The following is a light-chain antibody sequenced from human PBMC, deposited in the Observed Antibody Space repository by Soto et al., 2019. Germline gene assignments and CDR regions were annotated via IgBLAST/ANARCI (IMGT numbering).Light chain of an antibody. CDR1: SSNIGNNY. Sequence: QSVLTQSPSVSAAPGQKVTISCCGSSSNIGNNYVSWYQQLPGTAPKLLIYDNNKRPSGIPDRFSGSKSGTSGTLDITGPQIGDEADYYCATWDGSLPGEVFGGGTKLTVL. V-gene: IGLV1-51*01. CDR3: ATWDGSLPGEV. CDR2: DNN. J-gene: IGLJ2*01.